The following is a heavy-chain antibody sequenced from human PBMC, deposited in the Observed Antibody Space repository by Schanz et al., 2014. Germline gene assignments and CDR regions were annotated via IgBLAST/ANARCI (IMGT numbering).Heavy chain of an antibody. CDR3: ARPYDSSGNYPTPLDY. V-gene: IGHV1-69*04. CDR1: GGTFSRSA. CDR2: IIPIFGIA. D-gene: IGHD3-22*01. J-gene: IGHJ4*02. Sequence: QVQLVQSGAEVKKPGSSVKVSCKASGGTFSRSAISWVRQAPGQGLEWMGRIIPIFGIANYAQKFQGRVTITADKSTTTAYMELRSLRSEDTAVYYCARPYDSSGNYPTPLDYWGQGTLVTVSS.